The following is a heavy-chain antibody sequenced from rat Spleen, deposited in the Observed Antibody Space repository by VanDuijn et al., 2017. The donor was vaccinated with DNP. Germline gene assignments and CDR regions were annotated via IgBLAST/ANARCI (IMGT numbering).Heavy chain of an antibody. V-gene: IGHV4-2*01. CDR3: ARAIPRYFDY. Sequence: EVKLVESGGGLVQPGRSLKLSCAASGFNLNAYWMAWVRLAPGKGLEWIGEINGDSSTITYTHSLKDKFTISRDNAQNTLYLQTSKLGSEDTAIYYCARAIPRYFDYWGQGTLVTVSS. CDR2: INGDSSTI. D-gene: IGHD3-8*01. CDR1: GFNLNAYW. J-gene: IGHJ3*01.